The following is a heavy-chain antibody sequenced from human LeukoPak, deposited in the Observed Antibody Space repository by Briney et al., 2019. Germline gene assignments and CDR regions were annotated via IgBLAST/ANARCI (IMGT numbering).Heavy chain of an antibody. J-gene: IGHJ4*02. CDR2: IYYSGST. V-gene: IGHV4-39*01. Sequence: PSETLSLTCTVSGGSISSSSYYWGWIRQPPGKGLEWIGSIYYSGSTYYNPSLKSRVTISVDTSKNQFSLKLSSVTAADMAVYYCASDYDFWSGSRTGPLYYWGQGTLVTVSS. CDR1: GGSISSSSYY. CDR3: ASDYDFWSGSRTGPLYY. D-gene: IGHD3-3*01.